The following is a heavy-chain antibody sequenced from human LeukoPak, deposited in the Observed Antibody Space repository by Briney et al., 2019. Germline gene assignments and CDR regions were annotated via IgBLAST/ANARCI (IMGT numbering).Heavy chain of an antibody. Sequence: PGGSLRLSCAASGFTFSDYYMSWIRQAPGKGLEWVSYISSSGSTIYYADSVKGRFTISRDNAKNSLYLQMNSLRAEDTAVCYCAREGQDSSGYANGHLDYWGQGTLVTVSS. J-gene: IGHJ4*02. CDR1: GFTFSDYY. V-gene: IGHV3-11*04. CDR3: AREGQDSSGYANGHLDY. D-gene: IGHD3-22*01. CDR2: ISSSGSTI.